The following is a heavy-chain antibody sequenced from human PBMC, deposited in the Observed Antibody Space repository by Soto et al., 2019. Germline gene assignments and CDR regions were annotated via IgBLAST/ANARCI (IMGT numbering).Heavy chain of an antibody. CDR3: AKGGSTVVLLVVT. CDR1: GFTFSSYG. CDR2: ISYDGSNK. J-gene: IGHJ5*02. D-gene: IGHD4-4*01. V-gene: IGHV3-30*18. Sequence: QVQLVESGGGVVQPGRSLRLSCAASGFTFSSYGMHWVRQAPGKGLEWVAVISYDGSNKYYADSVKGRFTISRDNSKNTLYLQMNSLRAEDTAVYYCAKGGSTVVLLVVTWGQGTLVTVSS.